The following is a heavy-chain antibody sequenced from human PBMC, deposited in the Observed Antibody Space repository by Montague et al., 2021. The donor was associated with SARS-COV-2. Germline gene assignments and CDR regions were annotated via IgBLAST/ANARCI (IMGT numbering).Heavy chain of an antibody. J-gene: IGHJ4*02. CDR2: INYSGST. D-gene: IGHD6-13*01. CDR3: ARAPIYRSSWYAYFDY. CDR1: GDSMNNYY. V-gene: IGHV4-59*01. Sequence: SETLSLTCTVSGDSMNNYYWSWIRQPPGKGLEWIGYINYSGSTHYNPSLQSRVTLSKDTSKNQFSLRLTSVTAADTAMDFCARAPIYRSSWYAYFDYWGQGTLVTVSS.